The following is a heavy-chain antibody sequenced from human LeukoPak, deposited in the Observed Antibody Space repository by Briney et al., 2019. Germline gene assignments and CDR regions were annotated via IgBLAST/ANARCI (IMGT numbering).Heavy chain of an antibody. V-gene: IGHV1-2*02. CDR3: ARVQGYCTGGRCLF. CDR2: INPNNGDT. J-gene: IGHJ4*02. Sequence: ASVKVSCKASGYTFTGYHIHWVRQAPGQGLEWMGWINPNNGDTKYAQKFNGRVTMTRDTSISTAYMEMSRLRSDDTAVYYCARVQGYCTGGRCLFWGQGTLVTVSS. D-gene: IGHD2-8*02. CDR1: GYTFTGYH.